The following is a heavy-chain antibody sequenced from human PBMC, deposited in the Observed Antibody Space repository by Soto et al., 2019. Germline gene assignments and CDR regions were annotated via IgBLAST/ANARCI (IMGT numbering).Heavy chain of an antibody. J-gene: IGHJ4*01. CDR2: ISNDGNFE. D-gene: IGHD3-10*01. V-gene: IGHV3-30*18. CDR1: GFSFISYS. Sequence: QVQLVESGGGVVQPGRSLRLSCVASGFSFISYSMHWVRQAPGKGLEWVAVISNDGNFEYYADSVKGRFTISRDNSKNTLFLQLKGLRAGDTAIYYCAKVGGLLASGCFPKHHIDFWGHGTQVTVSS. CDR3: AKVGGLLASGCFPKHHIDF.